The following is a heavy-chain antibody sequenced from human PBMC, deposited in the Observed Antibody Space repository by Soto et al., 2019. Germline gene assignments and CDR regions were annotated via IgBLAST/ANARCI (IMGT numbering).Heavy chain of an antibody. CDR3: ARDHEYGSGSYYKAFGY. Sequence: ESGGGVVQPGRSLRLSCAASGFSFSSYGMHWVRQAPGKGLEWVAVIWYDGSNKFYADSVTGRFTISRDNSKNTLDLQMNSLRAEDTAVYYCARDHEYGSGSYYKAFGYWGQGTLVTVSS. CDR1: GFSFSSYG. CDR2: IWYDGSNK. J-gene: IGHJ4*02. D-gene: IGHD3-10*01. V-gene: IGHV3-33*01.